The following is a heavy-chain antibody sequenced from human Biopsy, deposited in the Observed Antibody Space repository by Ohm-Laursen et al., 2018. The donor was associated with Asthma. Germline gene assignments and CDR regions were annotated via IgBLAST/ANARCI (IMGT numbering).Heavy chain of an antibody. CDR1: GGTFSNFA. Sequence: ASVKVSCRAPGGTFSNFAISWVRQAPGQGLEWLGGIMTVFGTTNYAQKFQGRVTITADESTSTAYMEVTSLRSEDTAIYYCARCQVGYSSGWSLLLKKIYYPGMDVWGQGTAVTVSS. D-gene: IGHD6-19*01. V-gene: IGHV1-69*13. J-gene: IGHJ6*02. CDR3: ARCQVGYSSGWSLLLKKIYYPGMDV. CDR2: IMTVFGTT.